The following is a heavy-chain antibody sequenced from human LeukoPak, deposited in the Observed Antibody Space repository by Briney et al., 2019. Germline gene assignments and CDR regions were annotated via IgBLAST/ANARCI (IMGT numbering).Heavy chain of an antibody. CDR2: ISYDGSNK. Sequence: GGSLRLSCAASGFTFSSYAMHWVRQAPGKGLEWVAVISYDGSNKYYADSVKGRFTISRDNSKNTLYLQMNSLRAEDTAVYYCAGDRVAQLTAYGDYSCGYFDYWGQGTLVTVSS. CDR1: GFTFSSYA. J-gene: IGHJ4*02. V-gene: IGHV3-30-3*01. CDR3: AGDRVAQLTAYGDYSCGYFDY. D-gene: IGHD4-17*01.